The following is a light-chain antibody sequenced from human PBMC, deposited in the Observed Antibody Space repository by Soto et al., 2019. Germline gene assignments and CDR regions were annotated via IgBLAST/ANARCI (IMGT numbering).Light chain of an antibody. Sequence: IELTQSPSYVPASVGDRVIITCRASQSISSWLAWYQQKPGKAPKLLIYDASSLESGVPPRFSGSGSGTEFTLTISSLQPDDFATYYCQQYNSYPWTFGQGTKVDI. CDR3: QQYNSYPWT. CDR1: QSISSW. V-gene: IGKV1-5*01. CDR2: DAS. J-gene: IGKJ1*01.